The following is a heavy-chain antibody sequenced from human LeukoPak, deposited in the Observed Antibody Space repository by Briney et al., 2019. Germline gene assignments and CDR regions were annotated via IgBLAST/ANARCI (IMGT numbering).Heavy chain of an antibody. CDR1: GFTFTDYY. J-gene: IGHJ3*02. D-gene: IGHD3-16*02. Sequence: KAGGSLRLSCAASGFTFTDYYMSWIRQAPGKGLEWVSYISISAGTIYYADSVKGRFTISRDNAKKSLYLQMNSLRAEDTAVYYCARVPAGVIGMKDAFDIWGQGTMVTVSS. CDR3: ARVPAGVIGMKDAFDI. CDR2: ISISAGTI. V-gene: IGHV3-11*04.